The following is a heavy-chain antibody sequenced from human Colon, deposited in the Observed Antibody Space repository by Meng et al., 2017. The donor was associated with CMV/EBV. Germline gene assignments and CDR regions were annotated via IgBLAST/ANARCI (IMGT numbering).Heavy chain of an antibody. CDR1: GFIFSNYA. V-gene: IGHV3-23*01. CDR3: AKAIDFDS. J-gene: IGHJ4*02. CDR2: IRGDDGRT. D-gene: IGHD2/OR15-2a*01. Sequence: GVLKISCAGSGFIFSNYAMNWVRQAPGKGLAWVSGIRGDDGRTFYAGSVKGRFTIFRDDSKKMVYLEMNGLRGEDTAIYYCAKAIDFDSWGQGTLVTVSS.